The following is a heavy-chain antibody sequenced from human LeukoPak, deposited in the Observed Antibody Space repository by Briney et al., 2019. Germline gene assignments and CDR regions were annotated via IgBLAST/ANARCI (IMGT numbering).Heavy chain of an antibody. Sequence: GGSLRLSCAASGFTVSSNYMSWVRQAPGKGLEWVSGISGSGGGTYYAESVKGRFTISRDNSKNTMYLQMDSLRAEDTAIYYCARDRSDSSTWYAGSHWGQGTVVTVSS. D-gene: IGHD6-13*01. CDR3: ARDRSDSSTWYAGSH. J-gene: IGHJ4*02. CDR2: ISGSGGGT. V-gene: IGHV3-23*01. CDR1: GFTVSSNY.